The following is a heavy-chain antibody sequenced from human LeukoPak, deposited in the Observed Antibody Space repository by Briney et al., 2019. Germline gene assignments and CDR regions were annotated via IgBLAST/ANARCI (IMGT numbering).Heavy chain of an antibody. CDR2: INPNSGGT. D-gene: IGHD6-19*01. J-gene: IGHJ3*02. Sequence: ASVKVSCKASGYTFTGYFMHWVRQAPGQGLEWMGWINPNSGGTNYAQKFKGRVTMTRDTSISTAYMELSRLRSDDTAVYYCARDDYSSASRTFDIWGQGTRVTVSS. V-gene: IGHV1-2*02. CDR3: ARDDYSSASRTFDI. CDR1: GYTFTGYF.